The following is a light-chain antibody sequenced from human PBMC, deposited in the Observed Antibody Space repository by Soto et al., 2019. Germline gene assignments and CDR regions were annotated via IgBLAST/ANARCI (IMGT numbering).Light chain of an antibody. Sequence: EIGLTQSPGTLSLSPGERATLSCRASQSVSSSYLAWYQQKTGQAPRLLIYGASSRATSITDRLSGSGSGTDVTLTIGSLEPDDFSVYYCQQYGSSPQTCGQGTKVQIK. CDR1: QSVSSSY. CDR3: QQYGSSPQT. J-gene: IGKJ1*01. CDR2: GAS. V-gene: IGKV3-20*01.